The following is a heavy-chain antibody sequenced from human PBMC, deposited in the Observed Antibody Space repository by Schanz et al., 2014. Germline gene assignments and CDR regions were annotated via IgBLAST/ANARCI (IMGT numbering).Heavy chain of an antibody. V-gene: IGHV4-4*07. CDR2: IYNSGKT. J-gene: IGHJ3*02. CDR1: GGSISSEY. D-gene: IGHD3-10*01. Sequence: QVQLQESGPALVKPSETLSLTCTVSGGSISSEYWSWIRQPAGKGLEWIGRIYNSGKTNYNPSLESRVSMSVDTSKKQLSLKLRSVSAAXTAVYYCARVVLGGDAFDIWGQGTMVTVSS. CDR3: ARVVLGGDAFDI.